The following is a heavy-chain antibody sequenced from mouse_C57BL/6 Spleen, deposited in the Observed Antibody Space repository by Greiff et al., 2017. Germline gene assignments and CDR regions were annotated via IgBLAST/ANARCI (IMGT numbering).Heavy chain of an antibody. J-gene: IGHJ3*01. D-gene: IGHD1-1*01. CDR1: GFTFSNYW. Sequence: EVQGVESGGGLVQPGGSMKLSCVASGFTFSNYWMNWVRQSPEKGLEWVAQIRLKSDNYATHYAESVKGRFTISRDDSKSSVYLQMNNLRAEDTGIYYCTAAYEAYWGQGTLVTVSA. CDR3: TAAYEAY. V-gene: IGHV6-3*01. CDR2: IRLKSDNYAT.